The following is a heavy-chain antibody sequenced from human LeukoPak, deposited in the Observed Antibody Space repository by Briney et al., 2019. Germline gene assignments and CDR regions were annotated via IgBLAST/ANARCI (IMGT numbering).Heavy chain of an antibody. Sequence: SQTLSLTCAISGDSVSSNSAAWNWIRQSPSRGLEWLGRTYYRSKWYNDYAVSVKGRITINPDTSKNQFSLQLNSVTPADTAVYYCARDTNHRLLDPYYFDYWGQGTLATVSS. CDR2: TYYRSKWYN. V-gene: IGHV6-1*01. D-gene: IGHD1-14*01. CDR3: ARDTNHRLLDPYYFDY. CDR1: GDSVSSNSAA. J-gene: IGHJ4*02.